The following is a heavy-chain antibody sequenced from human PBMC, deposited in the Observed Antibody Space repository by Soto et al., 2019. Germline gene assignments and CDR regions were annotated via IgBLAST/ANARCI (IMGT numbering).Heavy chain of an antibody. D-gene: IGHD6-19*01. Sequence: GASVKVSCKASGGTFSSYAISWVRQAPGQGLEWMGGIIPIFGTANYAQKFQGRVTITADESTSTAYMELSSLRSEDTAVYYCAREVSGWYYFDYWGQGTLVTVSS. CDR3: AREVSGWYYFDY. CDR2: IIPIFGTA. CDR1: GGTFSSYA. V-gene: IGHV1-69*13. J-gene: IGHJ4*02.